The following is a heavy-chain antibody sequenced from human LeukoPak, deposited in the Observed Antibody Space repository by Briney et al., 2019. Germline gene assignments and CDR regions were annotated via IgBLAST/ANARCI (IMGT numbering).Heavy chain of an antibody. V-gene: IGHV4-39*01. J-gene: IGHJ4*02. CDR2: IYYTGST. D-gene: IGHD6-13*01. CDR1: GGSISSSNYY. CDR3: ARHEGLAAPQDY. Sequence: SETLSLTCTVSGGSISSSNYYRGWIRQPPGKGLEWIGSIYYTGSTYYNPSLRSRVTISVDTSKNQFSLKLSSVTAADTAVYYCARHEGLAAPQDYWGQGTLVTVSS.